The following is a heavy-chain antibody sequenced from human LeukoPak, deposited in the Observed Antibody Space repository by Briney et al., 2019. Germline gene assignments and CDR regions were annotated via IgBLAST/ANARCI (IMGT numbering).Heavy chain of an antibody. D-gene: IGHD6-19*01. CDR2: ISGSGGST. V-gene: IGHV3-23*01. Sequence: GGSLRLSGAASGFTFSSYAMSWVRQAPGKGLEWVSGISGSGGSTFYVDSVKGRFTISRDNSKNTLYLQMNSLRAADTAVYYCATGAGYSTGWYDYWGQGTLVTVSS. CDR3: ATGAGYSTGWYDY. CDR1: GFTFSSYA. J-gene: IGHJ4*02.